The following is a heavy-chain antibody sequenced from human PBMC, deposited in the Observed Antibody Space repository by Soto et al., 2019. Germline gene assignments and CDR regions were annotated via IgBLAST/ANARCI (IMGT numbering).Heavy chain of an antibody. Sequence: QVQLQESGPGLVKPSETLSLTCAVSGDSISSYYCMWIRQPPGKGLESIGYLYYGRSANYNPSLKSRVTFSVETSTNQCSLTLSSMTAADTAVYYCALRSMAVVPEYWGQGTLVTVSS. CDR3: ALRSMAVVPEY. D-gene: IGHD3-22*01. V-gene: IGHV4-59*01. J-gene: IGHJ4*02. CDR2: LYYGRSA. CDR1: GDSISSYY.